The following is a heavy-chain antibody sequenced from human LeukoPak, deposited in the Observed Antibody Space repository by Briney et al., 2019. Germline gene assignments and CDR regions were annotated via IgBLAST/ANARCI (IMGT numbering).Heavy chain of an antibody. V-gene: IGHV1-2*02. Sequence: ASVKVSCKASGGTFSNYAINWVRQAPGQGLEWMGWINPNSGGTNYAQRFQGRVTMTRDTSISTAYMELSRLRSDDTAVYYCAKAAAGSQHSYYYYYYLDVWGTGTTVTISS. CDR1: GGTFSNYA. J-gene: IGHJ6*03. CDR2: INPNSGGT. D-gene: IGHD6-13*01. CDR3: AKAAAGSQHSYYYYYYLDV.